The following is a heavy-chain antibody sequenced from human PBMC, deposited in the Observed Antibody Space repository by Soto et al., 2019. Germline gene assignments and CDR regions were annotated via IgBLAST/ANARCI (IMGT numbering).Heavy chain of an antibody. D-gene: IGHD2-15*01. CDR2: IYHSGTT. CDR3: ARHIAVPTTRGFDY. CDR1: GGSISSTNW. Sequence: QVQLQESGPGLVTPSGTLSLTCAVSGGSISSTNWWSWVRQPPGEGLEWIGEIYHSGTTNYNPSLESRVTISMDTSKNQLSLRLGSVTAADTAVYFCARHIAVPTTRGFDYWGQGNLVTVSS. V-gene: IGHV4-4*02. J-gene: IGHJ4*02.